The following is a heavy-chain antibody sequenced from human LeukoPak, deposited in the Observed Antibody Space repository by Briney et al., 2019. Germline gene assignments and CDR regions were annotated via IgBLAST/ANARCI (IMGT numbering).Heavy chain of an antibody. CDR3: ARDNSGYIDY. CDR1: GFTFSSYS. D-gene: IGHD3-22*01. Sequence: PGGSLRLSCAASGFTFSSYSMSWVRQAPGKGLEWVSVIYSGGSTYYADSVKGRFTISRDNSKNTLYLQMNSLRAEDTAVYYCARDNSGYIDYWGQGTLVTVSS. J-gene: IGHJ4*02. CDR2: IYSGGST. V-gene: IGHV3-53*01.